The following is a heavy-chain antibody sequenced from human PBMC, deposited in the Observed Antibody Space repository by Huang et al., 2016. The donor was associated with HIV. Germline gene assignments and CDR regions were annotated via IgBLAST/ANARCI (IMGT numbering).Heavy chain of an antibody. V-gene: IGHV7-4-1*02. J-gene: IGHJ4*02. D-gene: IGHD6-13*01. CDR1: GYTFTRYA. CDR2: NNTNSGNP. Sequence: QVPLVQSGSELKKPGASVKVSCKASGYTFTRYALNWVRQAPGQGLEWMGWNNTNSGNPTYAQGVTGRFVFSLDTSGSTAYLQINSLKAEDTAVYYCARVLQQLVDYWGQGTLVTVSS. CDR3: ARVLQQLVDY.